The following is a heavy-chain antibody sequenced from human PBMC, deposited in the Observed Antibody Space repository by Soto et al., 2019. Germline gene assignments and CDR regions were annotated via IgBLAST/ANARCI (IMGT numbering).Heavy chain of an antibody. CDR1: GGSISSSNW. J-gene: IGHJ6*02. V-gene: IGHV4-4*02. D-gene: IGHD3-10*01. Sequence: SETLSLTCAVSGGSISSSNWWSWVRQPPGKGLEWIGEIYHSGSTNYNPSLKSRLTISIDKSKNQFSLKVSSVTPADTAVYYCETYNYYLYGMDVWGQGTTVTVSS. CDR3: ETYNYYLYGMDV. CDR2: IYHSGST.